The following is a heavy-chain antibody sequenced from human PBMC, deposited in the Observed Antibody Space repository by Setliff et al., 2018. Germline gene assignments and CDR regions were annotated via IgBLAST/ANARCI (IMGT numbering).Heavy chain of an antibody. D-gene: IGHD3-10*01. CDR3: ARGVYASGIDY. CDR1: GGSIISSTYN. CDR2: IYYSGTT. J-gene: IGHJ4*02. V-gene: IGHV4-39*01. Sequence: NPSETLSLTCSVSGGSIISSTYNWGWIRQPPGKGLEWIGSIYYSGTTYYNPSLESRITMSVDTSNNRFSLKLTSVTAADTAVYYCARGVYASGIDYWGQGTLVTVSS.